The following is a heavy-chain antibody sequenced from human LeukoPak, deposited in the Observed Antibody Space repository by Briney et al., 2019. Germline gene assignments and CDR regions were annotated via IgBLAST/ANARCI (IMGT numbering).Heavy chain of an antibody. CDR1: GGSFSGYY. Sequence: SETLSLTCAVYGGSFSGYYWSWIRQPPGKGLEWIGEINHSGSTNYNPSLKSRVTISVDTSKNQFSLKLSSVTAADTAVYYCARSQRYYYDSSGYPFDYWGRGTLVTVSS. J-gene: IGHJ4*02. CDR3: ARSQRYYYDSSGYPFDY. CDR2: INHSGST. V-gene: IGHV4-34*01. D-gene: IGHD3-22*01.